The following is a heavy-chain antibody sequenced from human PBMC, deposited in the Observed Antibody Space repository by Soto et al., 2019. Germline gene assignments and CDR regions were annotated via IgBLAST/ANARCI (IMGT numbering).Heavy chain of an antibody. Sequence: EVQLVESGGGLVKPAGSLRLSCVASGFAFSDYSMNWVRQAPGKGLEWVSYISSSSRSIYYADSVKGRFTISRDNARNSVFLQMNSLRSHDTAVYYCARDFGRYYYAISGEEHWGQGALVTVS. CDR3: ARDFGRYYYAISGEEH. V-gene: IGHV3-21*03. D-gene: IGHD3-22*01. CDR2: ISSSSRSI. J-gene: IGHJ1*01. CDR1: GFAFSDYS.